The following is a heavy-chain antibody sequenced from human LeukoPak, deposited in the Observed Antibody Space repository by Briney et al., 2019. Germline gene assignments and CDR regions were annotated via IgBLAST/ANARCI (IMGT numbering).Heavy chain of an antibody. V-gene: IGHV4-59*01. Sequence: SETLSLTCSVSGGSINSYYWSWIRQPPGRGLEWIGYIYSRGSTDYNPSLKSRVTMSVDTSKNQFSLRLSSVTAADTGIYYCARMAYYDSSFDWFDPWGQGTLVTVSS. D-gene: IGHD3-22*01. CDR2: IYSRGST. CDR1: GGSINSYY. J-gene: IGHJ5*02. CDR3: ARMAYYDSSFDWFDP.